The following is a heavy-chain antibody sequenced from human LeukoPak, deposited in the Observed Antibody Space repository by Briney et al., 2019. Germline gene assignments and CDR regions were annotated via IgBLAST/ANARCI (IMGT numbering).Heavy chain of an antibody. CDR2: IKTSGDNT. D-gene: IGHD3-22*01. J-gene: IGHJ4*02. V-gene: IGHV3-23*01. CDR1: GFTFSSYA. Sequence: GGSLRLSCAASGFTFSSYAMSWVRQAPGKGLEWVSVIKTSGDNTDYADSVKGRFTISRDNSQNTLYLQLNSLRAEDTAVYYCAKSVYYDGGGYYYTDYWGQGTLVTVSS. CDR3: AKSVYYDGGGYYYTDY.